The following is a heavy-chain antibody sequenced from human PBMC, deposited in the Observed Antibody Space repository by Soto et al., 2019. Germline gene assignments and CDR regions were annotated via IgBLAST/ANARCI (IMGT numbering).Heavy chain of an antibody. D-gene: IGHD2-15*01. J-gene: IGHJ5*02. CDR3: ARALDMVVVVAATGWFDP. CDR2: IIPIFGTA. Sequence: QVQLVQSGAEVKKPGSSVKVSCKASGGTFSSYAISWVRQAPGQGLEWMGGIIPIFGTANYAQKFQGRVTITADESTSTAYMDQSSLRSEDTAVYYCARALDMVVVVAATGWFDPWGQGTLVTVSS. V-gene: IGHV1-69*12. CDR1: GGTFSSYA.